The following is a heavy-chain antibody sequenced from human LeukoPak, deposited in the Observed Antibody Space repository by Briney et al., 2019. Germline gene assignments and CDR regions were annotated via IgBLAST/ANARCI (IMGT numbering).Heavy chain of an antibody. D-gene: IGHD3-22*01. J-gene: IGHJ4*02. V-gene: IGHV3-11*01. Sequence: NPGGSLRLSCAVSGFTFSDYYMSWIRQAPGKGLEWVSYISDSGSTIYYADSVKGRFTISRDNAKKSLYLQMNSLRAEDTAVYYCVRDRLGDYDSSGYYDNWGQGTLVTVSS. CDR3: VRDRLGDYDSSGYYDN. CDR2: ISDSGSTI. CDR1: GFTFSDYY.